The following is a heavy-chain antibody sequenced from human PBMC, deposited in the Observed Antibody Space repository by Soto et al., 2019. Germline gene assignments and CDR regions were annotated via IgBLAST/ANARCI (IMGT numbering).Heavy chain of an antibody. Sequence: SETLSLTCTVSGGSISSYYWSWIRQPPGKGLEWIGYIYYSGSTNYNPSLKSRVTISVDTSKNQFSLKLSSVTAADTAVYYCARTYGDYVFDYWGQGTLVTVSS. CDR1: GGSISSYY. CDR2: IYYSGST. V-gene: IGHV4-59*08. D-gene: IGHD4-17*01. J-gene: IGHJ4*02. CDR3: ARTYGDYVFDY.